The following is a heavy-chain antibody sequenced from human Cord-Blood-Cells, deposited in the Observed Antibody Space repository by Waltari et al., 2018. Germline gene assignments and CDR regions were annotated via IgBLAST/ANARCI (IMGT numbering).Heavy chain of an antibody. CDR3: ARGGGSGSY. CDR2: ISSSSSYI. Sequence: EVQLVESGGGLVKPGGALRLSCAASRFPFSSVSMNWVRQAPGKGLEWVSSISSSSSYIYYADSVKGRFTISRDNAKNSLYLQMNSLRAEDTAVYYCARGGGSGSYWGQGTLVTVSS. D-gene: IGHD3-10*01. J-gene: IGHJ4*02. CDR1: RFPFSSVS. V-gene: IGHV3-21*01.